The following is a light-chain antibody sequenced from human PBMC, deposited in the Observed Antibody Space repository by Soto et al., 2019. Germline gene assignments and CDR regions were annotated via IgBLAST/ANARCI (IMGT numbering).Light chain of an antibody. J-gene: IGKJ1*01. CDR3: QQYGSSGT. Sequence: EIVLTQSPGTLSLSPGEKATLSCTASQSVSNNYLAWYQQKPGHAPRVLIYGASNRATGIPDRLSGSGSGTDFTLTISRMEPEDFAVYYCQQYGSSGTFGQGTKVDIK. CDR2: GAS. CDR1: QSVSNNY. V-gene: IGKV3-20*01.